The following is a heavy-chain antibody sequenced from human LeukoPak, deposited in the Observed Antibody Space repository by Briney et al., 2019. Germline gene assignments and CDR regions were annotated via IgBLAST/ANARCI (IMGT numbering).Heavy chain of an antibody. J-gene: IGHJ4*02. Sequence: GGSLRLSCTVSGFTLSSYEMSWIRQAPGRGLEWVSSIDYSGGSSYYADSVKGRFTISRDDSKNTLYPQLNSLRVEDTAFYYCARDDYGSGSWNDYWGQGTLVTVSS. D-gene: IGHD3-10*01. CDR3: ARDDYGSGSWNDY. CDR1: GFTLSSYE. V-gene: IGHV3-23*01. CDR2: IDYSGGSS.